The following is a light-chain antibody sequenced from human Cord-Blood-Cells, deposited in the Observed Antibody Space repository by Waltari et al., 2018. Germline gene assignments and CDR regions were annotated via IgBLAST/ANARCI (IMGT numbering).Light chain of an antibody. CDR2: GAS. CDR1: QSVSSN. V-gene: IGKV3-15*01. Sequence: EIVMPQSPATLSVSPGERDNLSCRASQSVSSNLAWYQQKPGQAPRLLIYGASTRATGIPARFSGSGSGTEFTLTISSLQSEDFAVYYCQQYNNWPLTFGGGTKVEIK. J-gene: IGKJ4*01. CDR3: QQYNNWPLT.